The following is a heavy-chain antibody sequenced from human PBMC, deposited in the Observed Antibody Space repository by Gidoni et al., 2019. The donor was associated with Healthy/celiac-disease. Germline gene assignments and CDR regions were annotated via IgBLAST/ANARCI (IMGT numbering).Heavy chain of an antibody. Sequence: EVQLLESGGGLVQPGGSLSLSCSASGFTFRRYAMSWVRQDPGKGLEWVSAISGCGGSTYYAYSVKGRFTISRDNSKNTLYLQMNSLRAEDTAVYYCAKVRMITFGGVIVNWGQGTLVTVSS. CDR1: GFTFRRYA. D-gene: IGHD3-16*02. CDR3: AKVRMITFGGVIVN. V-gene: IGHV3-23*01. CDR2: ISGCGGST. J-gene: IGHJ4*02.